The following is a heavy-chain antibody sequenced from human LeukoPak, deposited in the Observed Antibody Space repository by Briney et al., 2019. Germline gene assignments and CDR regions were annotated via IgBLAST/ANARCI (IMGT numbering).Heavy chain of an antibody. V-gene: IGHV4-59*01. CDR2: IYYSGST. D-gene: IGHD2-21*02. CDR1: GGSISSYY. Sequence: SETLSLTCTVSGGSISSYYWSWIRQPPGKGLEWIGYIYYSGSTNYNPSLKSRVTISVDTSKNQFSLKLSSVTAADTAVYYCARGLLFPWFDPWGQGTLVTVSS. CDR3: ARGLLFPWFDP. J-gene: IGHJ5*02.